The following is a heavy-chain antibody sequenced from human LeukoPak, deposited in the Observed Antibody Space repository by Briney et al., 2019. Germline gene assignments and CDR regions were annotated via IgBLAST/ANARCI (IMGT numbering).Heavy chain of an antibody. CDR1: GFTFRTYC. V-gene: IGHV3-7*03. Sequence: GGSLRLSCAASGFTFRTYCMSWVRQAPGKGLEWGANIKEDGSKYYFDDSFKGRFAISRDNAKNLLYLQMNGLRVEDTAIYYCARDRFGVVAEAWGQGTLVIVSS. D-gene: IGHD3-22*01. J-gene: IGHJ4*02. CDR3: ARDRFGVVAEA. CDR2: IKEDGSKY.